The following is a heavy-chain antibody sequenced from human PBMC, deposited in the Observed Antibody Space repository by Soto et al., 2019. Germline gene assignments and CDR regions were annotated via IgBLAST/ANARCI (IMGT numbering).Heavy chain of an antibody. J-gene: IGHJ4*02. V-gene: IGHV3-49*03. D-gene: IGHD6-19*01. CDR1: GFTFDDST. CDR2: IRSKAYGGTT. CDR3: TRAQWLVPFDY. Sequence: PGGSLRLSCTASGFTFDDSTMYWFRQAPGKGLEWVGFIRSKAYGGTTEYAASVKGRFTISRDDSKSIAYLQMSSLKTEDSAVYYCTRAQWLVPFDYWGQGTLVTVSS.